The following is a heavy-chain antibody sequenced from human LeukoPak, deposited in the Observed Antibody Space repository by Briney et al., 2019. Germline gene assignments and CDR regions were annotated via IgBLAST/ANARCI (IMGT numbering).Heavy chain of an antibody. V-gene: IGHV3-23*01. CDR1: GFTFSNYA. J-gene: IGHJ6*03. D-gene: IGHD2-21*02. Sequence: GGSLRLSCAASGFTFSNYAMSWVRQAPGKGLEWVSSINGRGGSTYYADSVKGRFTISRDNSKNTLYLQMNSLRAEDTAVYYCAKDSSGDPYYYYMDVWGKGTTVTVSS. CDR2: INGRGGST. CDR3: AKDSSGDPYYYYMDV.